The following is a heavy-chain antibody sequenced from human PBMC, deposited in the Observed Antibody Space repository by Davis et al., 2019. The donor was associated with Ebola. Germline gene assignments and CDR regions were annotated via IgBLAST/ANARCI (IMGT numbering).Heavy chain of an antibody. J-gene: IGHJ4*02. CDR3: ARNLGGYTYGWALFDY. CDR2: MNPNSGNT. CDR1: GYTFTSYD. D-gene: IGHD5-18*01. Sequence: ASVKVSCKASGYTFTSYDINWVRQATGQGLEWMGWMNPNSGNTGYAQKFQGRVTMTRNTSISTAYMELSSLRSEDTAVSYCARNLGGYTYGWALFDYWGQGTLVTVSS. V-gene: IGHV1-8*01.